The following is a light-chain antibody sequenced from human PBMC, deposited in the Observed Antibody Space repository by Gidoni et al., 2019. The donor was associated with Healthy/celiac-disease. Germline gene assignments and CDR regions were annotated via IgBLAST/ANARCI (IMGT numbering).Light chain of an antibody. Sequence: EIILTQSPGTLSVSPGERATLFCRATQPVSGNFFAWYQQKPGQPPSLLIYDTSRRATGVPDRFSGSGSGTDFSLLISRLQTEDSALYYCQQYGASPLTFGGGTRVEI. CDR2: DTS. J-gene: IGKJ4*01. V-gene: IGKV3-20*01. CDR1: QPVSGNF. CDR3: QQYGASPLT.